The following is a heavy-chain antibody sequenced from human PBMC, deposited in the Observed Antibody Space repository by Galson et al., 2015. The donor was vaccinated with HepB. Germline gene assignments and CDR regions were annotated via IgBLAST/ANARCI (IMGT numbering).Heavy chain of an antibody. Sequence: SLRLSCAGSGFASGFTFNTFWLTWVRQAPGKGLEWVANIKQDGSEKYYVESVKGRFTISRDNARNSVYLQMNSLRAEDTAVYYCGAGGGFPVHNWGQGTLVTVSS. CDR1: GFTFNTFW. J-gene: IGHJ4*02. V-gene: IGHV3-7*03. CDR3: GAGGGFPVHN. CDR2: IKQDGSEK. D-gene: IGHD1-26*01.